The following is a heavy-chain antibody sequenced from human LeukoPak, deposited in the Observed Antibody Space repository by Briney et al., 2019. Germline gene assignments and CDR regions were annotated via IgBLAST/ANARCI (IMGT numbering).Heavy chain of an antibody. V-gene: IGHV1-18*01. CDR2: ISAYNGNT. D-gene: IGHD6-13*01. J-gene: IGHJ5*02. CDR3: ARIRAAAAPRGDNWFDP. Sequence: ASVKVSCKASGYTFSSYGISWVRQAPGQGLEWMGWISAYNGNTNYAQKLQGRVTMTTDTSTSTAYMELRSLRSDDTAVYYCARIRAAAAPRGDNWFDPWGQGTLVTVSS. CDR1: GYTFSSYG.